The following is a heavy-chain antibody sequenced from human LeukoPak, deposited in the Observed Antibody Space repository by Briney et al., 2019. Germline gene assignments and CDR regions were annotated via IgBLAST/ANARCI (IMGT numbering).Heavy chain of an antibody. CDR3: ARVRSIAARPMNYYYYYGMDV. CDR1: GGSFSGYY. J-gene: IGHJ6*02. Sequence: ASEILSLTCAVYGGSFSGYYWSWIRQPPGKGLEWIGEINHSGSTNYNPSLKSRVTISVDTSKNQFSLKLSSVTAADTAVYYCARVRSIAARPMNYYYYYGMDVWGQGTTVTVSS. D-gene: IGHD6-6*01. CDR2: INHSGST. V-gene: IGHV4-34*01.